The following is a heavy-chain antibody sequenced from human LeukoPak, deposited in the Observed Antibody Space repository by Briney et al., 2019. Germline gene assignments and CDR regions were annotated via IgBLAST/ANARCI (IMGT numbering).Heavy chain of an antibody. D-gene: IGHD6-19*01. Sequence: KSGGSLRLSCAASEFSFSSYWMHWVRQVPGKGLVWVSRINPDGSSASYADSVRGRFTISRDNAKKTLYLQMNSLRAEETAVYHCARDPSGWHSMDYWGQGTLVTVSS. CDR1: EFSFSSYW. CDR2: INPDGSSA. CDR3: ARDPSGWHSMDY. V-gene: IGHV3-74*01. J-gene: IGHJ4*02.